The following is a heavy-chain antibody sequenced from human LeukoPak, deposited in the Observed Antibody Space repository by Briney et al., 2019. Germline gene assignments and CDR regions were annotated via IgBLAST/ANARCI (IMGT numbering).Heavy chain of an antibody. Sequence: PGGSLRLSCAASGFTFSTYTMNWVRQAPGKGLQWVSYITTSGSTIYYADSVKGQFTISRDNARNSMYLQMNSLRDADTAVYYCARDRDWSFDYWGQGTLVTVSS. CDR1: GFTFSTYT. CDR3: ARDRDWSFDY. D-gene: IGHD3/OR15-3a*01. V-gene: IGHV3-48*02. CDR2: ITTSGSTI. J-gene: IGHJ4*02.